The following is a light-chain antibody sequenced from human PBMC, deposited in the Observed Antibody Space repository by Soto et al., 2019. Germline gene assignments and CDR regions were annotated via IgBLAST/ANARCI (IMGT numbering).Light chain of an antibody. CDR2: GAS. J-gene: IGKJ2*01. V-gene: IGKV3-15*01. CDR3: QQYNTWPPKYT. CDR1: QSVSSY. Sequence: EIVMTQSPATLSVSPGGRATLSCRASQSVSSYLAWYQQRPGQPPRLLIYGASTRATGIPARFSGSGSGTEFSITISSLQSEDFAVYYCQQYNTWPPKYTFGQGTKLEIK.